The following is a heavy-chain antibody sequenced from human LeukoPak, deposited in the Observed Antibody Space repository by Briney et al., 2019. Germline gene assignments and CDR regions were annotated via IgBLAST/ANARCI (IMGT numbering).Heavy chain of an antibody. D-gene: IGHD5-24*01. CDR2: ISYDGSNK. V-gene: IGHV3-30*18. CDR1: RLTFRSYG. Sequence: GGSLRLSCAASRLTFRSYGMHWVRQAPGKGLEWVAVISYDGSNKYYADSVKGRFTISRDNSKNTLYLQMNSLRAEDTAVFYCAKDAGEMATLTYYYYSMDVWGQGTTVTVSS. CDR3: AKDAGEMATLTYYYYSMDV. J-gene: IGHJ6*02.